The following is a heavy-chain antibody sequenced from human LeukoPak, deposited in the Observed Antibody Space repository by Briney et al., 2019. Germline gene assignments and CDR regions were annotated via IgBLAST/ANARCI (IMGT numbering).Heavy chain of an antibody. D-gene: IGHD3/OR15-3a*01. CDR2: ISSSSSTI. Sequence: PGGSLRLSCAASGFTFSSYSMNWVRQAPGKGLEWVSYISSSSSTIYYADSVKGRFTISRDNAKNSLYLQMNSLRAEDTATYYCARDYRFAIFGLVGSKNAFDIWGQGTMVTVSS. CDR1: GFTFSSYS. J-gene: IGHJ3*02. V-gene: IGHV3-48*04. CDR3: ARDYRFAIFGLVGSKNAFDI.